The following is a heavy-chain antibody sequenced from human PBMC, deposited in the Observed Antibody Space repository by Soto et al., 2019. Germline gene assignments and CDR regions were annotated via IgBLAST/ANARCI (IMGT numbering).Heavy chain of an antibody. CDR1: GFTFSSYA. CDR2: ISGSGGST. D-gene: IGHD3-16*01. J-gene: IGHJ4*02. V-gene: IGHV3-23*01. CDR3: ARSRRGGGDFDY. Sequence: EVQLLESGGGLVQPGGSLRLSCAASGFTFSSYAMSWVRQAPGKGLEWVSAISGSGGSTYYADSVKGRFTISRDNSKNTLYLQMNSLRAEEPAVYYCARSRRGGGDFDYWGQGTLVTVSS.